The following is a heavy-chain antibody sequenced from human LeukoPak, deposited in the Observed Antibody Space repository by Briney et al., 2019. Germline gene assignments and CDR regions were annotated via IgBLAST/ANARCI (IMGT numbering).Heavy chain of an antibody. CDR2: ISAYNGNT. D-gene: IGHD3-10*01. V-gene: IGHV1-18*01. J-gene: IGHJ6*03. CDR3: ARGLGTMVRGVQKNYYYYYMDV. Sequence: GSVKVSCKASGYTFTSYGISWVRQAPGQGLEWMGWISAYNGNTNYAQKLQGRVTMTTHTSTSTAYMELRSLRSDDTAVYYCARGLGTMVRGVQKNYYYYYMDVWGKGTTVTVSS. CDR1: GYTFTSYG.